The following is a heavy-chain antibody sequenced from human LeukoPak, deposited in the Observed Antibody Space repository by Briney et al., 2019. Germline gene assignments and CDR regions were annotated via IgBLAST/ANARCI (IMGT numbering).Heavy chain of an antibody. V-gene: IGHV1-69*13. D-gene: IGHD6-13*01. J-gene: IGHJ4*02. CDR2: IIPIFGTA. Sequence: SVKVSCKASGGTFSSYAISWVRQAPGQGLEWMGGIIPIFGTANYAQKFQGRVTITADESTSTAYMELSSLRSEDTAVYYCARGRWSSSQPWDYWGQGTLVTVSS. CDR1: GGTFSSYA. CDR3: ARGRWSSSQPWDY.